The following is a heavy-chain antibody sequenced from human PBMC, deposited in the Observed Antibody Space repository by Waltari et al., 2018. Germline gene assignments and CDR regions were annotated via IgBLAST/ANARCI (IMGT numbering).Heavy chain of an antibody. J-gene: IGHJ6*02. V-gene: IGHV3-74*01. Sequence: EEQMSESGGGLVHPGGSLTLSCAALGFTFINSWFHWFRQAPGKWLVWVSHINTDATITNYVDSVKGRFTVSRDNAKNTLYLQMNSLTVEDTAVYYCARGSKSAMDVWGQGTTVTVSS. CDR1: GFTFINSW. CDR3: ARGSKSAMDV. CDR2: INTDATIT.